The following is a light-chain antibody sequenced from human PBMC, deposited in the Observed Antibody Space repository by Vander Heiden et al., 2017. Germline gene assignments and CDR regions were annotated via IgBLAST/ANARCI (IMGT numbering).Light chain of an antibody. Sequence: QSVLTQPPPVSGPPGQRVTISCTGSSSNIGAGYDVHWYQQLPGTAPKLLIYGNSNRPSGVPDRFSGSKSGTSASLAITGLQAEDEADYYCQSYDSSLSGVVFGGGTKLTVL. CDR3: QSYDSSLSGVV. V-gene: IGLV1-40*01. J-gene: IGLJ2*01. CDR1: SSNIGAGYD. CDR2: GNS.